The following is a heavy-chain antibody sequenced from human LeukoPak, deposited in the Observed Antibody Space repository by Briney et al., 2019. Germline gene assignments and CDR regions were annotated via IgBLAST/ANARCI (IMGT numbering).Heavy chain of an antibody. V-gene: IGHV1-3*01. CDR1: GYTFTGYY. D-gene: IGHD2-15*01. J-gene: IGHJ4*02. Sequence: ASVKVSCKASGYTFTGYYMHWVRQAPGQRLEWMGWINAGNGNTKYSQKFQGRVTITRDTSASTAYMELSSLRSEDTAVYYCARGCSGGSCFNHFDYWGQGTLVTVSS. CDR3: ARGCSGGSCFNHFDY. CDR2: INAGNGNT.